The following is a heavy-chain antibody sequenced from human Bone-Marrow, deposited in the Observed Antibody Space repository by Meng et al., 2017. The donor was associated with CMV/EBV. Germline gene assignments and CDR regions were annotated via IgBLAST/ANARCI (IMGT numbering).Heavy chain of an antibody. CDR1: GGSISSSSYY. J-gene: IGHJ4*02. Sequence: GSLRLSCSVSGGSISSSSYYWGWIRQPPGKGLEWIGSIYYSGSTYYNPSLKSRVTISVDTSKNQFCLKLSSVTAADTAVYYCARGNLGYCSSTSCNDFDYWGQGTLVTVSS. CDR3: ARGNLGYCSSTSCNDFDY. CDR2: IYYSGST. D-gene: IGHD2-2*01. V-gene: IGHV4-39*07.